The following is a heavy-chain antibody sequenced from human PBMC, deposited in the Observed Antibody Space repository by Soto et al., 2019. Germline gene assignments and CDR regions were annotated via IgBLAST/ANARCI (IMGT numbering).Heavy chain of an antibody. J-gene: IGHJ4*02. CDR1: GFTFSSYW. D-gene: IGHD1-1*01. Sequence: GWSLRLSCASSGFTFSSYWMSWVRHAPGKGLECVAVIWSDGNKRYYADSVKGRFTVSRDTSNNTLYLQMNNLRAEDTAIYYCVRGDNWRAAASEYWGQRTLVNVSS. CDR3: VRGDNWRAAASEY. CDR2: IWSDGNKR. V-gene: IGHV3-33*08.